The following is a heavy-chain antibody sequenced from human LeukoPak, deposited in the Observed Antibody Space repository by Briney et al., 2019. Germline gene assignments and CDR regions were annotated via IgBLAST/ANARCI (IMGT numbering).Heavy chain of an antibody. Sequence: SETLSLTCTVSGGSISSGSYYWSWIRQPAGKGLEWIGRIYTSGSTNYNPSLKSRVTISVDTSKNQFSLKLSSVTAADTAVYYCARVGRGGDYWGQGTLATVSS. CDR1: GGSISSGSYY. CDR3: ARVGRGGDY. J-gene: IGHJ4*02. V-gene: IGHV4-61*02. CDR2: IYTSGST. D-gene: IGHD1-26*01.